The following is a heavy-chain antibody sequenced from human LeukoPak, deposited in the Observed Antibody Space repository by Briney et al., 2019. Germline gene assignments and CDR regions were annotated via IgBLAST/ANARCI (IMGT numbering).Heavy chain of an antibody. D-gene: IGHD5-24*01. V-gene: IGHV3-30*18. CDR1: GFTFSNYG. J-gene: IGHJ4*02. CDR2: ISYDGSNK. CDR3: AKSAGYNWGFH. Sequence: GGSLRLSCAASGFTFSNYGMHWVRQAPGKGLEWVALISYDGSNKYYADSVKGRFTISRDNSKNTLYLRMSSLRAEDTAVYYCAKSAGYNWGFHWGQGTLVTVSS.